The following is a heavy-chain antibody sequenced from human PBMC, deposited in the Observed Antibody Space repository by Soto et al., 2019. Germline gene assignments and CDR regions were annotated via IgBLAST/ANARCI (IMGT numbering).Heavy chain of an antibody. D-gene: IGHD7-27*01. CDR2: ISSSGSTI. Sequence: LACAASGFTFSDYYMNWIRQAPGKGLEWVSYISSSGSTIYYADSVKGRFTISRDNAKNSLYLQVNSLRAEDTAVYYCARDLGGGYFHHWGQGTLVTVSS. CDR3: ARDLGGGYFHH. CDR1: GFTFSDYY. V-gene: IGHV3-11*01. J-gene: IGHJ1*01.